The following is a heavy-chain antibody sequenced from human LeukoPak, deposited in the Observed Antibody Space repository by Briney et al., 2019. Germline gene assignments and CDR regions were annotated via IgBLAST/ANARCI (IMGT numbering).Heavy chain of an antibody. CDR1: GFTFNSYS. D-gene: IGHD2-2*01. CDR2: ISSSSSYI. V-gene: IGHV3-21*01. Sequence: PGGSLRLSCAASGFTFNSYSMNWVRQAPGKGLEWVSSISSSSSYIYYADSVKGRFTISRDNAKNSLYLQMNSLRAEDTAVYYCARDHCSSTSCYYYYYMDVWGKGTTVTVSS. J-gene: IGHJ6*03. CDR3: ARDHCSSTSCYYYYYMDV.